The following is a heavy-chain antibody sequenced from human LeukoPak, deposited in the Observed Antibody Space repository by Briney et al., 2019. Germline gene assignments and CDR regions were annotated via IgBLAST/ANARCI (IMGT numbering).Heavy chain of an antibody. J-gene: IGHJ3*02. Sequence: GRSLRLSCAASGFTFDDYAMHWVRQAPGKGLEWVSGISWNSGSIGYADSVKGQFTISRDNAKNSLYLQMNSLRAEDMALYYCAKDVGTTGTGGAFDIWGQGTMVTVSS. V-gene: IGHV3-9*03. CDR3: AKDVGTTGTGGAFDI. CDR2: ISWNSGSI. D-gene: IGHD1-1*01. CDR1: GFTFDDYA.